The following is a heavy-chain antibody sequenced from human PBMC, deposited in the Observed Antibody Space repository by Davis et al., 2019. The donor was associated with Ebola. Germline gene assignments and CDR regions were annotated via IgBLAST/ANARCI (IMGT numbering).Heavy chain of an antibody. CDR3: ARSYCSSTSCYDDPFDY. J-gene: IGHJ4*02. CDR1: GFTFSSYA. D-gene: IGHD2-2*01. CDR2: ISGSGGST. V-gene: IGHV3-23*01. Sequence: GESLRLSCAASGFTFSSYAMSWVRQAPGKGLEWVSAISGSGGSTYYADSVKGRFTISRDNSKNTLYLQMNSLRAEDTAVYYCARSYCSSTSCYDDPFDYWGQGTLVTVSS.